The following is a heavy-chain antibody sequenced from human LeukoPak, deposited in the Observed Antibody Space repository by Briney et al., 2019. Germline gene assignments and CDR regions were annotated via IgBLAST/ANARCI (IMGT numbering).Heavy chain of an antibody. D-gene: IGHD6-19*01. Sequence: PGGSLRLSCAASGFTFSAYGMHWVRQAPGKGLEWVAFIRYDGSDKYYADSVKGRFTISRDNSKNTLYLQMNSLRAEDTAVYYCAKGVHSSGWPNWFDPWGQGTLVSVSS. CDR1: GFTFSAYG. CDR3: AKGVHSSGWPNWFDP. CDR2: IRYDGSDK. V-gene: IGHV3-30*02. J-gene: IGHJ5*02.